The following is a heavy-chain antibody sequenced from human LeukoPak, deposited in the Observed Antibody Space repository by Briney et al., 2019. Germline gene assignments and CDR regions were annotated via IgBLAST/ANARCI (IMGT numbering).Heavy chain of an antibody. J-gene: IGHJ6*03. CDR3: ASGAYSYYYMDV. V-gene: IGHV4-59*01. CDR1: GGAISRYY. Sequence: SETLSLTCTVSGGAISRYYWSWIRQPPGKGLEWIGEINNSGSTNYNPSLKSRVTISVDTSKNQFSLKLSSVTAADTAVYYCASGAYSYYYMDVWGKGTTVTISS. CDR2: INNSGST. D-gene: IGHD1-26*01.